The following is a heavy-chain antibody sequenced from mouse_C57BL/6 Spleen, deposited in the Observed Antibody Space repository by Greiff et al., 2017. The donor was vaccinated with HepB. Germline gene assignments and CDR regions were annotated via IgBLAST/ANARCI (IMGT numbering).Heavy chain of an antibody. CDR3: ARSGLGRDYAMDY. V-gene: IGHV1-7*01. Sequence: VQLQQSGAELAKPGASVKLSCKASGYTFTSYWMHWVKQRPGQGLEWIGYINPSSGYTKYNQKFKDKATLTADKSSSTAYMQLRSLTYEDSAVYYCARSGLGRDYAMDYRGQGTSVTVSS. J-gene: IGHJ4*01. CDR2: INPSSGYT. CDR1: GYTFTSYW. D-gene: IGHD4-1*01.